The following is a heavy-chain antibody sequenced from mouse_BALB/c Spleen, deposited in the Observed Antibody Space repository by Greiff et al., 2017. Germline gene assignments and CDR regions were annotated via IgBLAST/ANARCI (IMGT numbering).Heavy chain of an antibody. CDR3: ARGVITTVVPYYFDY. CDR1: GFNIKDYY. Sequence: EVKLQESGAELVRPGALVKLSCKASGFNIKDYYMHWVKQRPEQGLEWIGWIDPENGNTIYDPKFQGKASITADTSSNTAYLQLSSLTSEDTAVYYCARGVITTVVPYYFDYWGQGTTLTVSS. CDR2: IDPENGNT. J-gene: IGHJ2*01. D-gene: IGHD1-1*01. V-gene: IGHV14-1*02.